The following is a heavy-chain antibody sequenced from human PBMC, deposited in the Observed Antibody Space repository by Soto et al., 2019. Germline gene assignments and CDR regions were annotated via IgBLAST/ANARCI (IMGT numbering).Heavy chain of an antibody. CDR1: GGSFNIHY. D-gene: IGHD3-16*01. V-gene: IGHV4-34*09. CDR2: INDSGST. J-gene: IGHJ5*02. CDR3: ARGLRAPNWFDP. Sequence: PSETLSLTCAVYGGSFNIHYWSWIRQPPGKGLEWIGEINDSGSTNNNPSLKSRVTISVDTSKNQFSLKLTSVTAADTAVYYCARGLRAPNWFDPWGQGTLVTVSS.